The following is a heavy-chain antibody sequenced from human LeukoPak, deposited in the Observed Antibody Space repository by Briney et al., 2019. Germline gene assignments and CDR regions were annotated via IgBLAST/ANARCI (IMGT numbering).Heavy chain of an antibody. V-gene: IGHV1-8*01. CDR2: MNPNSGNT. J-gene: IGHJ6*02. D-gene: IGHD2-2*01. CDR3: ARDKYQLLYYYYGMDV. Sequence: ASVKVSCKASGYTFTSYDINWVRQATGQGLEWMGWMNPNSGNTGYAQKFQGRVTMTRNTSISTAYMELSSLRSEDTAVYYCARDKYQLLYYYYGMDVWGQGTTVTVSS. CDR1: GYTFTSYD.